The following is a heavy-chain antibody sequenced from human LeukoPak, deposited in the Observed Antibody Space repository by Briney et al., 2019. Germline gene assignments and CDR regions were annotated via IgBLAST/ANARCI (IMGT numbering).Heavy chain of an antibody. D-gene: IGHD2-2*01. CDR1: GGSINSGSYY. J-gene: IGHJ5*02. Sequence: PSETLSLTCTVSGGSINSGSYYWSWIRQPAGKGLEWIGRIYTSGSTNYNPSLKSRVTISVDTSKNQFSLKLSSVTAADTAVYYCARDARCTSTTCQGWFDPWGQGILVTVSS. CDR2: IYTSGST. CDR3: ARDARCTSTTCQGWFDP. V-gene: IGHV4-61*02.